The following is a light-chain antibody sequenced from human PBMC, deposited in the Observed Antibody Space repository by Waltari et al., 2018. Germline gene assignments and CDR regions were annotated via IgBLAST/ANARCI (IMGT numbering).Light chain of an antibody. CDR1: SSDVGNYNL. V-gene: IGLV2-23*02. Sequence: QSGLTQPASVSGSPGQSITVSCTGTSSDVGNYNLVSWYQQYPGKAPKLMVYEVTRRPSGVSDRFSGSKSGNTASLTISGLQSEDEADYYCCSYAGLGIYVFGTGTKVTVL. J-gene: IGLJ1*01. CDR3: CSYAGLGIYV. CDR2: EVT.